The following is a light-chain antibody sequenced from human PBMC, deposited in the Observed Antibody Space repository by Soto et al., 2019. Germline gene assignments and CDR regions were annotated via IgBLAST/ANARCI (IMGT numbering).Light chain of an antibody. CDR2: DAS. CDR1: QSISRW. CDR3: QQYNSYWT. Sequence: IHPAPFSSTPFASVGDSVTMPFRASQSISRWLAWYQQKPGKAPKLLIYDASTLESGVPSRFSGRGSGTEFTLTISSLQPDDFATYYCQQYNSYWTFGQGTKGDIK. J-gene: IGKJ1*01. V-gene: IGKV1-5*01.